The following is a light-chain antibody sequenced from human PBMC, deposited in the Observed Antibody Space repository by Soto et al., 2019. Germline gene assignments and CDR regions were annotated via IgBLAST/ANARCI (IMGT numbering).Light chain of an antibody. CDR2: EDN. V-gene: IGLV6-57*01. CDR1: SGSIASNY. Sequence: NFMLTQPHSVSESPGKTVIISCTRSSGSIASNYVQWYQQRPGSSPTTVIYEDNQRPSGVPDRFSGSIDSSSNSASLTISALETEDDADYLCQSYDATNQVFGGGTKVTVL. CDR3: QSYDATNQV. J-gene: IGLJ3*02.